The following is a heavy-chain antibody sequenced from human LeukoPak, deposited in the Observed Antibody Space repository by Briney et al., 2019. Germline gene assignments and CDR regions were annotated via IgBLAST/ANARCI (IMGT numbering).Heavy chain of an antibody. V-gene: IGHV1-2*06. J-gene: IGHJ1*01. Sequence: ASVKVSCKASGYTFTGYYMHWVRQAPGQGLEWMGRINPNSGGTNYAQKFQGRVTMTRDTSISTAYMELSRLRSDDTAVYYCARDLDSSGLEYFQHWGQGTPVTVSS. CDR1: GYTFTGYY. CDR2: INPNSGGT. D-gene: IGHD3-22*01. CDR3: ARDLDSSGLEYFQH.